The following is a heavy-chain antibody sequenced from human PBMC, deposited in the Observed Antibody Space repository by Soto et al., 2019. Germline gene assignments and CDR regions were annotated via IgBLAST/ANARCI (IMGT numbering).Heavy chain of an antibody. CDR1: GSTRSGLN. J-gene: IGHJ4*02. D-gene: IGHD2-15*01. Sequence: LSHWCELSGSTRSGLNTHWGPQPTGKGLEGVSTSGSAGDTYYAVSVKGSFTSSGDNAKNSLYPQMNSLRAGDAAVYLCARGQEVGAQFFDSRGQGTPVS. CDR3: ARGQEVGAQFFDS. CDR2: SGSAGDT. V-gene: IGHV3-13*01.